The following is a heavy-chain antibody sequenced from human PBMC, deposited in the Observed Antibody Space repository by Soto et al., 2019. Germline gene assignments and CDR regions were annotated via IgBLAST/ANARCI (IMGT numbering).Heavy chain of an antibody. V-gene: IGHV2-5*02. J-gene: IGHJ4*02. CDR1: GFSLNTGGVG. CDR2: IYWDDDK. CDR3: ALRRAAFGGAWTAPYFDY. D-gene: IGHD3-16*01. Sequence: QITLKESGPTLVKPTQTLTLSCAFSGFSLNTGGVGVGWIRQPPGKALELLAVIYWDDDKSWSPTLRDRLTIARHTSENQVGLTMPNVDPVDSATYFCALRRAAFGGAWTAPYFDYWGQGTLVTFSS.